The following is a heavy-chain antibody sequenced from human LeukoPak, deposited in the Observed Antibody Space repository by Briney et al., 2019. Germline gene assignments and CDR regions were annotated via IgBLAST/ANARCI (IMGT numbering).Heavy chain of an antibody. CDR1: GYSISSGYY. Sequence: PSETLSLTCAVSGYSISSGYYWGWIRQPPGQGLEWIGSIYHSGSTYYNPSLKSRVTISVDTSKNQFSLKLSSVTAADTAVYYCASTIFGVVRGYNWFDPWGQGTLVTVSS. CDR3: ASTIFGVVRGYNWFDP. CDR2: IYHSGST. J-gene: IGHJ5*02. V-gene: IGHV4-38-2*01. D-gene: IGHD3-3*01.